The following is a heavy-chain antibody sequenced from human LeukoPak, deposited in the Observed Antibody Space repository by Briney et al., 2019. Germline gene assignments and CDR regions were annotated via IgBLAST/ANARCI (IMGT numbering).Heavy chain of an antibody. CDR3: ARCRGGSCYHSDDY. J-gene: IGHJ4*02. CDR2: ISSGSDHI. D-gene: IGHD2-15*01. Sequence: GGSLSLSSVSAGFDFSSHSMNWFRQAPGKGLEWVASISSGSDHIYYADSVKGRFTISRDNARNSLYLQMDRLRVEDTAVYYCARCRGGSCYHSDDYCGQGTLVSVSS. V-gene: IGHV3-21*01. CDR1: GFDFSSHS.